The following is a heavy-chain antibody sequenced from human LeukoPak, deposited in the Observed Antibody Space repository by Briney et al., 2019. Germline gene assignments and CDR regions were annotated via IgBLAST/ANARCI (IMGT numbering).Heavy chain of an antibody. CDR3: ARELDGYNHFDY. J-gene: IGHJ4*02. D-gene: IGHD5-24*01. CDR1: GFTFSTYA. Sequence: GGSLRLSCAAYGFTFSTYAMNWVRQAPGKGLEWEAVSSYEGSNKRHADSVKGRFTISRDTSKNTLYLQMSSLRAEDTAVYYCARELDGYNHFDYWGQGTLVTVSS. CDR2: SSYEGSNK. V-gene: IGHV3-30-3*01.